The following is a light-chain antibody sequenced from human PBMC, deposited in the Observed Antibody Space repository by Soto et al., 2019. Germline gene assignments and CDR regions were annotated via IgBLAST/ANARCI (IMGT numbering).Light chain of an antibody. CDR3: LQDYNYPYT. J-gene: IGKJ2*01. V-gene: IGKV1-8*01. Sequence: AIRMTQSPSSFSASTGDRVTATCRASQGFSVYLGCSQQKPGKAPKLLIYAASTLQSGVPSRFSASVSGTDFTLTISCLQSEDFATSYCLQDYNYPYTFGQGTKVDIK. CDR1: QGFSVY. CDR2: AAS.